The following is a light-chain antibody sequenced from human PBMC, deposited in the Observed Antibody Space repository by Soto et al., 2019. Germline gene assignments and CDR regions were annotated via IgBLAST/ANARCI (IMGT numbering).Light chain of an antibody. CDR1: SSNIGGNT. CDR2: DNH. CDR3: AAWDDSLNGPL. V-gene: IGLV1-44*01. J-gene: IGLJ2*01. Sequence: QSVLTQPPSASGTPGQRVTISCSGGSSNIGGNTVNWYQQLPRTAPKLLIYDNHQRPSGVPDRFSGSKSGTSASLAISGLQSEDGADYYCAAWDDSLNGPLFGGGTKLTVL.